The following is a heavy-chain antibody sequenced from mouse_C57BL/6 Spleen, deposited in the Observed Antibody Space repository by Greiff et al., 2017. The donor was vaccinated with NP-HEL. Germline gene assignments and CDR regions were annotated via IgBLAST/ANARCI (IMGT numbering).Heavy chain of an antibody. D-gene: IGHD1-1*01. J-gene: IGHJ2*01. CDR3: TPYGSSYLDY. Sequence: EVQLQQSGAELVRPGASVTLSCTASGFNIKDDYMHWVKQRPEQGLEWIGWIDPENGDTEYASKFQGKATITADTSSNTAYLQLSSLTSEDTAVYYCTPYGSSYLDYWGQGTTLTVSS. V-gene: IGHV14-4*01. CDR2: IDPENGDT. CDR1: GFNIKDDY.